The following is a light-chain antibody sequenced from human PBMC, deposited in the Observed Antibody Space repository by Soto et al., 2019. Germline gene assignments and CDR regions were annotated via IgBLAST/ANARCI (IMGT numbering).Light chain of an antibody. J-gene: IGKJ5*01. V-gene: IGKV3-20*01. CDR3: QQYGSSPIT. CDR2: GAS. CDR1: QTVSSSL. Sequence: EIVLTQSPGTLSLSPGERATLSCRASQTVSSSLAWYQQKTGQAPRLLISGASTRATGIPDRFSGSESETDFTLTISRLEPEDFALYYCQQYGSSPITFGQGTRLEIK.